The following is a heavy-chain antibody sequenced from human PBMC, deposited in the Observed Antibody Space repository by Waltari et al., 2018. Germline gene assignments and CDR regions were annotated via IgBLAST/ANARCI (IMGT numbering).Heavy chain of an antibody. J-gene: IGHJ4*02. CDR3: AISTALHYYGSGTGFDY. CDR2: ISGSGGST. D-gene: IGHD3-10*01. CDR1: GFAFSSSA. V-gene: IGHV3-23*01. Sequence: EVQLLESGGGLVQPGGSLRLSCAASGFAFSSSAMSWVRPAPGTGLEWVSAISGSGGSTYYADSVKGRFTISRDNSKNTLYQQMNSLRAEDTAVYYCAISTALHYYGSGTGFDYWGQGTLVTVSS.